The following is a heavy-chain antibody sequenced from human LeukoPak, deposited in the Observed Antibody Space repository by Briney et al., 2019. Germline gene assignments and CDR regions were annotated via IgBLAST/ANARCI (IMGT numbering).Heavy chain of an antibody. D-gene: IGHD3-10*01. J-gene: IGHJ5*02. CDR1: GGSISSSSYY. CDR3: AREWASRGVYRP. CDR2: IYYSGST. Sequence: PSETLSLTCTVSGGSISSSSYYWGWIRQPPGKGLEWIGSIYYSGSTYYNPSLKSRVTISVDTSKNQFSLKLSSVTAADTAVYYCAREWASRGVYRPWGQGTLVTVSS. V-gene: IGHV4-39*07.